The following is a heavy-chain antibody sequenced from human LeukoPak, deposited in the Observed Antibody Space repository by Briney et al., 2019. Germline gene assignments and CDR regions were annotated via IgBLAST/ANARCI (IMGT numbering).Heavy chain of an antibody. V-gene: IGHV3-21*01. J-gene: IGHJ4*02. CDR3: ASLPWLVRWVYY. Sequence: GGSLRLSCVASGFTFSSYSMNWVRQAPGKGLEWVSSISSSSSYIYYADSVKGRFTISRDNAKYSLYLQMNSLSAEDTAVYYCASLPWLVRWVYYWGQGTLVTVSS. D-gene: IGHD6-19*01. CDR2: ISSSSSYI. CDR1: GFTFSSYS.